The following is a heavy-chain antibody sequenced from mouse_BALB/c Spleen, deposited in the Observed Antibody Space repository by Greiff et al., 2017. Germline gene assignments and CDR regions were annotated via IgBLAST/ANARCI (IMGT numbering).Heavy chain of an antibody. CDR1: GFTFSSFG. J-gene: IGHJ4*01. CDR2: ISSGSSTI. Sequence: DVMLVESGGGLVQPGGSRKLSCAASGFTFSSFGMHWVRQAPEKGLEWVAYISSGSSTIYYADTVKGRFTISRDNPKNTLFLQMTSLRSEDTAMYYCARTTMTLMDYWGQGTSVTVSS. D-gene: IGHD2-4*01. V-gene: IGHV5-17*02. CDR3: ARTTMTLMDY.